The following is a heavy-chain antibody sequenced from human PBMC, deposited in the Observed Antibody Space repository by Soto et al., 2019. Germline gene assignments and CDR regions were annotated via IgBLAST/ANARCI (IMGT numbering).Heavy chain of an antibody. D-gene: IGHD3-10*01. Sequence: SGPTLVNPTQTLTLTCTFSGFSLTRGVAVGWIRQPPGKALEWLALIYWDDDKRYRPTLKSRLTIIKDTSKNQVVLIMTNLGPVDTATYYCARDSYGSGYGMDVWGQGTTVTVSS. CDR2: IYWDDDK. V-gene: IGHV2-5*02. J-gene: IGHJ6*02. CDR3: ARDSYGSGYGMDV. CDR1: GFSLTRGVA.